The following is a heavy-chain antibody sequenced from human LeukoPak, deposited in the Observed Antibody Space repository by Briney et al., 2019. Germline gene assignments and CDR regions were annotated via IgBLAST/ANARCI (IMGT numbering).Heavy chain of an antibody. Sequence: SETLSLTCTVSGGSFNRYYWSWIRQPPGKGLEWIGFVSYSGTTDYNPSLKSRGTISKDTSKSQLSLKLTSVTAADTAVYYCARHPSADPAYFFDYWGQGTLVTVSS. CDR3: ARHPSADPAYFFDY. V-gene: IGHV4-59*08. CDR2: VSYSGTT. D-gene: IGHD3-9*01. J-gene: IGHJ4*02. CDR1: GGSFNRYY.